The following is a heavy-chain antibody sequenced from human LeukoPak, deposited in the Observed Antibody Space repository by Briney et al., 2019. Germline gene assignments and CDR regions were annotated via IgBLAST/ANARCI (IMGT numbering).Heavy chain of an antibody. CDR3: ARADYGDYTGAFDI. CDR1: GYTFTGYY. V-gene: IGHV1-2*04. D-gene: IGHD4-17*01. CDR2: INPNSGGT. J-gene: IGHJ3*02. Sequence: GASVKVSCKASGYTFTGYYMHWVRQAPGQGLEWMGWINPNSGGTNYAQKFQGWVTMTRDTSISTAYMELSRLRSDDTAVYYCARADYGDYTGAFDIWGQGTMVTVSS.